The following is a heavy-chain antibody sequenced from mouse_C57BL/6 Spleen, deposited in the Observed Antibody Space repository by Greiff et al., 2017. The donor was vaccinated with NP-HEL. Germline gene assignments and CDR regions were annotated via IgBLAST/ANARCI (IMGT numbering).Heavy chain of an antibody. CDR2: IYPRDGST. CDR1: GYTFTSYD. V-gene: IGHV1-85*01. CDR3: ASLYSNYFYYFDY. D-gene: IGHD2-5*01. Sequence: VQLQQSGPELVKPGASVKLSCKASGYTFTSYDINWVKQRPGQGLEWIGWIYPRDGSTKYNEKFKGKATLTVDTSSSTAYMELHSLTSEDSAVYFCASLYSNYFYYFDYWGQGTTLTVSS. J-gene: IGHJ2*01.